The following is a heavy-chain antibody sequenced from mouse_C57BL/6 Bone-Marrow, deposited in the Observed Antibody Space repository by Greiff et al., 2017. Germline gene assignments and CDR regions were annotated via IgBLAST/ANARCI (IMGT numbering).Heavy chain of an antibody. V-gene: IGHV5-16*01. CDR2: INYDGSST. CDR1: GFTFSDYY. Sequence: EVQLVESEGGLVQPGSSMKLSCTASGFTFSDYYMAWVRQVPEKGLEWVANINYDGSSTYYLDSLKSRFIISRDNAKNILYLQMSSLKSEDTATYYSARDGGYGSRYRYFDVWGTGTTVTVSS. D-gene: IGHD1-1*01. J-gene: IGHJ1*03. CDR3: ARDGGYGSRYRYFDV.